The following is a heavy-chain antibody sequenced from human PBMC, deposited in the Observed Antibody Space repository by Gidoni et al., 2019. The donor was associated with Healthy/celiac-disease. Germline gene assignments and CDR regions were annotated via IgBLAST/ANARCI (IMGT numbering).Heavy chain of an antibody. V-gene: IGHV3-13*04. CDR2: IGTAGDT. J-gene: IGHJ6*02. CDR1: GFTFSSYD. CDR3: ARRKDRYYYGMDV. Sequence: EVQLVESGGGLVQPGGSLGLSCAASGFTFSSYDMHWVRQATGKGLEWVSAIGTAGDTYYPGSVKGRFTISRENAKNSLYLQMNSLRAGDTAVYYCARRKDRYYYGMDVWGQGTTVTVSS.